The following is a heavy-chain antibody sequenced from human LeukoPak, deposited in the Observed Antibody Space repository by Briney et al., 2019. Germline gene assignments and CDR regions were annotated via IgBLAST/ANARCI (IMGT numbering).Heavy chain of an antibody. CDR2: IYSGGST. J-gene: IGHJ4*02. CDR1: GFTVSSNY. D-gene: IGHD1-26*01. Sequence: GGSLRLSCAASGFTVSSNYMSWVRQAPGQGLEWVSVIYSGGSTYYADSVKGRFTISRDNSKTTMYLQMNSLRAEDTAVYYCARGGSYSPFDYWGQGTLVSVSS. V-gene: IGHV3-66*02. CDR3: ARGGSYSPFDY.